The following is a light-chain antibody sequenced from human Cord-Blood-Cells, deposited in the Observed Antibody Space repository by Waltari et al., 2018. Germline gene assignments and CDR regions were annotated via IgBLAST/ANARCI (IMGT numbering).Light chain of an antibody. CDR1: QSVSSN. CDR3: QQYNNWPRT. V-gene: IGKV3-15*01. CDR2: GAS. Sequence: EIVMTQSPATLSVSPGESATLSCRARQSVSSNLAWYKQKPGQAPRLLIYGASTRATGIPARFSGSGSGTEFTLTISSLQSEDFAVYYCQQYNNWPRTFGQGTKVEIK. J-gene: IGKJ1*01.